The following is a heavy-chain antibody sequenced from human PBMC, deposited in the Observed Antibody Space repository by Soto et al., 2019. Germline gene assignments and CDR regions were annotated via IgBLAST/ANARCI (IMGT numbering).Heavy chain of an antibody. CDR3: ANLPLYGSGFDC. D-gene: IGHD3-10*01. V-gene: IGHV3-9*01. CDR1: GFTFDDYA. Sequence: EVQLVESGGGLVQPGRSLRLSCAASGFTFDDYAIHWVRQAPGRGLEWVAGISWNGASIGYADSVKGRFTISRDNAKNPLHLQMNSLRSEDTALYYCANLPLYGSGFDCWGQGTLVTVSS. CDR2: ISWNGASI. J-gene: IGHJ4*02.